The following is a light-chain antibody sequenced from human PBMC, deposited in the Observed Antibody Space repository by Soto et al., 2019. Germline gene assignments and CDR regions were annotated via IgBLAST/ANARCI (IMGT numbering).Light chain of an antibody. CDR2: GAS. Sequence: EKVMTQSPATLSLSPGERATLSCRASQSVGRNLAWYQQKPGQTPRLLIYGASTRAAGVPVRFSGSGSGTDFNLTISSLQSEDFAVYYCQQYNIWPPEVTFGPGTKVDIK. J-gene: IGKJ3*01. CDR1: QSVGRN. V-gene: IGKV3-15*01. CDR3: QQYNIWPPEVT.